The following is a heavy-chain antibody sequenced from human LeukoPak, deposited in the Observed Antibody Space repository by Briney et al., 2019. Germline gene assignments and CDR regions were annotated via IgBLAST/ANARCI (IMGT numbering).Heavy chain of an antibody. Sequence: GRSLRLSCAASGFTFSSYGMHWVRQAPGKGLEWVAFIRYDGSNKYYADSVKGRFTITRDNSKNTLYLQMNSLRAEDTALYYCAKSGLNRFDYWGQGTLVTVSS. D-gene: IGHD5-12*01. CDR2: IRYDGSNK. J-gene: IGHJ4*02. CDR3: AKSGLNRFDY. CDR1: GFTFSSYG. V-gene: IGHV3-30*02.